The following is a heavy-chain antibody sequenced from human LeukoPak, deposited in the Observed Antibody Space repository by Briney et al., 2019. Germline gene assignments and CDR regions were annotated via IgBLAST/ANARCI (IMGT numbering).Heavy chain of an antibody. Sequence: TGGSLRLSCAASGFTFDDNDMSWVRQVAGKGLEWVSGFKWNGGSTGYADSVKDRFTISRDNAKNSLFLQVKSLRAEDTALYYCARLLPGVEDACDIWAQGTMVTVSS. D-gene: IGHD3-10*01. V-gene: IGHV3-20*04. J-gene: IGHJ3*02. CDR3: ARLLPGVEDACDI. CDR1: GFTFDDND. CDR2: FKWNGGST.